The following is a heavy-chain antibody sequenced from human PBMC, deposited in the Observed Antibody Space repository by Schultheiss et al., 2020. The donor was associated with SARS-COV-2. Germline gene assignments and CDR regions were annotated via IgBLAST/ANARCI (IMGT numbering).Heavy chain of an antibody. J-gene: IGHJ6*02. V-gene: IGHV2-70*01. D-gene: IGHD2-15*01. CDR2: IDWDDDK. Sequence: TLSLTCAVYGGSFSGYYWSWIRQPPGKALEWLALIDWDDDKYYSTSLKTRLTISKDTSKNQVVRTMTNMDPVDTATYYCARIRIRYGMDVWGQGTTVTVSS. CDR3: ARIRIRYGMDV. CDR1: GGSFSGYY.